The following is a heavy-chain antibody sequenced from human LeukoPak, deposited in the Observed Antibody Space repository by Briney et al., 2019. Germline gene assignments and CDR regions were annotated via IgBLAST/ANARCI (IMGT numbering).Heavy chain of an antibody. V-gene: IGHV3-33*01. J-gene: IGHJ4*02. CDR2: IWYDGSRK. CDR3: ARDGGSGIDY. D-gene: IGHD3-10*01. CDR1: GFSLTTYG. Sequence: GRSLRLSCAASGFSLTTYGTHWLRQAPGKGLEWVAVIWYDGSRKFYGDSVKGRFTVSRDTSENTMYLQMNTLRVDDTAVYYCARDGGSGIDYWGQGTLVTVSS.